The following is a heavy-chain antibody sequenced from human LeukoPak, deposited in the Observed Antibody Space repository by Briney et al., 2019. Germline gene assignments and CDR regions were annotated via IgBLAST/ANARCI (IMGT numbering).Heavy chain of an antibody. Sequence: SETLSLTCAVYGGSFSGYYWSWIRQPPGKGLEWIGEINHSGSTNYNPSLKSRVTISVDTSKNQFSLKLSSVTAAGTAAYYCARVRKGPLESFDYWGQGTLVTVSS. CDR1: GGSFSGYY. CDR3: ARVRKGPLESFDY. V-gene: IGHV4-34*01. J-gene: IGHJ4*02. D-gene: IGHD1-14*01. CDR2: INHSGST.